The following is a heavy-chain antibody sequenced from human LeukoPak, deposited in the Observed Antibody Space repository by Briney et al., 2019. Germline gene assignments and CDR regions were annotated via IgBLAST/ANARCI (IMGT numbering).Heavy chain of an antibody. CDR1: GVSLTDDY. D-gene: IGHD3-22*01. Sequence: SETLSLTCAVSGVSLTDDYWSWIRQPPGQGLEWIGDINHSGSSNYKPSLKSRVTLSLDRSKNQFYLNLSSVTAADSAVYYCARGGISESRRYYSSSHCYFDYWGQGALVTVSS. CDR3: ARGGISESRRYYSSSHCYFDY. CDR2: INHSGSS. V-gene: IGHV4-34*01. J-gene: IGHJ4*02.